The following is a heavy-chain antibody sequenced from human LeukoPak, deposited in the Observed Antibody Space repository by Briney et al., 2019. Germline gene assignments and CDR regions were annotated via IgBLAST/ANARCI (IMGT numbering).Heavy chain of an antibody. CDR2: ISGSGSST. V-gene: IGHV3-23*01. CDR3: ARDDGSSSYGYFDY. D-gene: IGHD6-6*01. CDR1: GFTFSNFA. J-gene: IGHJ4*02. Sequence: PGGSLRLSCAASGFTFSNFAMSWVRQAPGKGLEWVSTISGSGSSTYYADSVKGRFTISRDNAKNSLYLQMNSLRAEDTAVYYCARDDGSSSYGYFDYWGQGTLVTVSS.